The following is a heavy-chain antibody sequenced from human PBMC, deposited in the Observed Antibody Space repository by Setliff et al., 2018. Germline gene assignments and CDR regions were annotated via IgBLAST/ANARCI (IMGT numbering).Heavy chain of an antibody. Sequence: SETLSLTCTVSGDSISGYYWSWIRQPPGKGLEWIGYIYYSGSTTYNPSLKSRVIISLDTSENRFSLKVISMTAADTAVYYCARGRNIAARLLDSWGQGTLVTVSS. CDR1: GDSISGYY. D-gene: IGHD6-6*01. CDR3: ARGRNIAARLLDS. V-gene: IGHV4-59*12. J-gene: IGHJ4*02. CDR2: IYYSGST.